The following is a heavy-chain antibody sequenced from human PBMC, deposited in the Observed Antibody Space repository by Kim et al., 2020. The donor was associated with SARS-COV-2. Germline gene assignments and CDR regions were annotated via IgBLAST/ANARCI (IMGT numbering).Heavy chain of an antibody. CDR3: ARDSYGVVVG. CDR1: GASVKNGTHY. V-gene: IGHV4-61*01. D-gene: IGHD3-16*01. J-gene: IGHJ4*02. CDR2: IYSDGTT. Sequence: SETLSLTCKVTGASVKNGTHYWTFVRQFPGRHLEWIGFIYSDGTTSYSPSLQGRVAMSADATTNEFSLKMTSVTAADTAVYFCARDSYGVVVGWGQGLFVSVAS.